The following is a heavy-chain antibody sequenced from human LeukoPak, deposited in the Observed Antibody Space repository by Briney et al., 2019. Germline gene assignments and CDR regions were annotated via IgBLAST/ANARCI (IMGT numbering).Heavy chain of an antibody. CDR1: GGSLSGYY. CDR3: AGLGTSFTVDP. CDR2: INHSGST. J-gene: IGHJ5*02. Sequence: SETLSLTCGVYGGSLSGYYWSWIRQPPGKGLEWIGEINHSGSTNYNPSLKSRVTISVDTSKNQFSLKLSSVTAADTAVYYCAGLGTSFTVDPWGQGTLVTVSS. D-gene: IGHD2-2*01. V-gene: IGHV4-34*09.